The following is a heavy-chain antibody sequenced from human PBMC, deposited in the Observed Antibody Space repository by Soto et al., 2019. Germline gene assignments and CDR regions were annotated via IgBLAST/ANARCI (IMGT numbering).Heavy chain of an antibody. V-gene: IGHV1-18*04. Sequence: QVQLVQSGAEVKRPGASLKVSCKASGYTFTSYGINWVRQAPGQGLEWMGWISPYTGNTNYAQEFQGRVTMTADTSTSTDYMELRRLRSDDTAVYYWAREKGKAVTGTYYYYGMDVWGQGTTVTVSS. CDR3: AREKGKAVTGTYYYYGMDV. CDR1: GYTFTSYG. J-gene: IGHJ6*02. D-gene: IGHD6-19*01. CDR2: ISPYTGNT.